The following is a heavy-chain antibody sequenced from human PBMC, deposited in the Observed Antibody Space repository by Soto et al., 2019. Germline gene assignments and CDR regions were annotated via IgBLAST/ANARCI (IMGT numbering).Heavy chain of an antibody. CDR1: GFTFSSYG. D-gene: IGHD4-17*01. J-gene: IGHJ3*02. V-gene: IGHV3-33*01. Sequence: GGSLRLSCAASGFTFSSYGMHWVRQAPGKGLEWVAVIWYDGSNKYYADSVKGRFAISRDNSKKMLYLQMNSLGVEDTAVYYCARSKDYGDYADAFDIWGQGTVVTVSS. CDR2: IWYDGSNK. CDR3: ARSKDYGDYADAFDI.